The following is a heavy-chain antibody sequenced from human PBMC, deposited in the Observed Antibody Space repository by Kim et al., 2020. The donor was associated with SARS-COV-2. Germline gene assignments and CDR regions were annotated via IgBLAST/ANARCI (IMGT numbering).Heavy chain of an antibody. CDR3: ARIGPRIAGGVYFDY. V-gene: IGHV3-33*05. Sequence: GGSLRLSCAASGFTFSSYGMHWVRQAPGKGLEWVAVISYDGSNKYYADSVKGRFTISRDNSKNTLYLQMNSLRAEDTAVYYCARIGPRIAGGVYFDYWGQGTLVTVSS. CDR1: GFTFSSYG. D-gene: IGHD3-16*01. J-gene: IGHJ4*02. CDR2: ISYDGSNK.